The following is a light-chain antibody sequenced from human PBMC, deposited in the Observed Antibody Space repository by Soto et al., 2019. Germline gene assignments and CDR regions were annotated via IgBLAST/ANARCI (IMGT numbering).Light chain of an antibody. J-gene: IGKJ4*01. CDR1: QDISNY. CDR2: DAS. CDR3: QQYDNRLP. Sequence: DVQMTQYPSSLSASVGDRVTITCQASQDISNYLNWYQQKPGKAPKLLIYDASNLETGVPSRFSGSGSGTDFTFTISSLQPEDIATYYCQQYDNRLPFGGGAK. V-gene: IGKV1-33*01.